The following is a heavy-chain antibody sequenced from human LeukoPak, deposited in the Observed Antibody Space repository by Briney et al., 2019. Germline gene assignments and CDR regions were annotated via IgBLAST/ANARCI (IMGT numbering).Heavy chain of an antibody. CDR3: AAVVGAAAEEYYYYYYYMDV. D-gene: IGHD6-13*01. J-gene: IGHJ6*03. CDR2: IYHSGST. Sequence: SETLSLTRTVSGYSISSGYYWGWIRQPPGKGLEWIGSIYHSGSTYYNPSLKSRVTISVDTSKNQFSLKLSSVTAADTAVYYCAAVVGAAAEEYYYYYYYMDVWDKGTTVTVSS. V-gene: IGHV4-38-2*02. CDR1: GYSISSGYY.